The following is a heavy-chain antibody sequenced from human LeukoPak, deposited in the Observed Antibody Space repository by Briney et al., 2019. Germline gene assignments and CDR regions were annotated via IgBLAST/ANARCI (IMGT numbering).Heavy chain of an antibody. Sequence: GGSLRLSCAASGFTFSSYGMHWVRQAPGKGLEWVAVISYDGSDKYSADSVKGRFTISRDNSKNTRYLQMNSLRAEDTAVYYCAKNAHYQGYSYGGIDYWGQGTLVTVSS. J-gene: IGHJ4*02. CDR1: GFTFSSYG. CDR2: ISYDGSDK. CDR3: AKNAHYQGYSYGGIDY. D-gene: IGHD5-18*01. V-gene: IGHV3-30*18.